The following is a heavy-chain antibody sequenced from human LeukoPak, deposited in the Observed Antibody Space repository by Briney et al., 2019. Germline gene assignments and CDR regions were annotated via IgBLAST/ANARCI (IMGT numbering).Heavy chain of an antibody. CDR2: IGGSGGIS. CDR1: GFTFSSYA. Sequence: EGSLRLSCAASGFTFSSYAMNWVRQTPGKGLEWVSVIGGSGGISYYADFVRGRFTISRDNSKNTLYLQMNSLRAEDTAVYYCARDLRYYDSSGSPNYWGQGTLVTVSS. J-gene: IGHJ4*02. D-gene: IGHD3-22*01. V-gene: IGHV3-23*01. CDR3: ARDLRYYDSSGSPNY.